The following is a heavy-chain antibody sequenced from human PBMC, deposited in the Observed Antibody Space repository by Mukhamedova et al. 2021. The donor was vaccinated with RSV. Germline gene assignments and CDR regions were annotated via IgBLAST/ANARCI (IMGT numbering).Heavy chain of an antibody. V-gene: IGHV3-53*01. D-gene: IGHD4-11*01. J-gene: IGHJ4*02. CDR2: IHADDST. CDR3: ANYVTTIITPLDY. Sequence: VSAIHADDSTYYTGSVRGRFTISRDISKNTLYLHMDSLRAEDTAVYYCANYVTTIITPLDYWGQGTLVAVSS.